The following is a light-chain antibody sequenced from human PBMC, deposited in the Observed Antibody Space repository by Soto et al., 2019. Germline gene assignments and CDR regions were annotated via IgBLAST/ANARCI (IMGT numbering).Light chain of an antibody. Sequence: QSALTQPASVSGSPGQSITLSCTVTSSDIGGYDYVSWYQRHPGKAPKLIIYDVNNRPSGVSNRFSGSKSGNTASLTISGLQAQDEADYYCTSSASGSSHVVFGGGTKVTVL. CDR3: TSSASGSSHVV. CDR2: DVN. V-gene: IGLV2-14*01. CDR1: SSDIGGYDY. J-gene: IGLJ2*01.